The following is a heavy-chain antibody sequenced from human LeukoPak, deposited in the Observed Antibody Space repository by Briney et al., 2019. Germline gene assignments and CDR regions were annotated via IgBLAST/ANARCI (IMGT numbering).Heavy chain of an antibody. CDR2: IYPTDSYT. CDR1: GYRFTSYW. D-gene: IGHD1-1*01. CDR3: ARARNWNDVVWFDY. V-gene: IGHV5-10-1*01. J-gene: IGHJ4*02. Sequence: GGSLRLSCKGSGYRFTSYWISWVRQMPGKGLEWMGRIYPTDSYTNYSPSFEGHVTISADKSTATVYLQWSSLKASDTAMYYCARARNWNDVVWFDYWGQGTLVTVSS.